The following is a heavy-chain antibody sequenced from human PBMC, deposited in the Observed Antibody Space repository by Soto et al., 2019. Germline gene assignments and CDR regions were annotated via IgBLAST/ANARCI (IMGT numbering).Heavy chain of an antibody. V-gene: IGHV4-39*01. J-gene: IGHJ6*02. D-gene: IGHD6-13*01. CDR1: GGSISSSSYY. CDR3: ARLERAAAGMGKVGYYGMDV. CDR2: IYYSGST. Sequence: SETLSLTCTVSGGSISSSSYYWGWIRQPPGKGLEWIGSIYYSGSTYYNPSLKSRVTISVDTSKNQFSLKLSSVTAADTAVYYCARLERAAAGMGKVGYYGMDVWGQGTTVTVSS.